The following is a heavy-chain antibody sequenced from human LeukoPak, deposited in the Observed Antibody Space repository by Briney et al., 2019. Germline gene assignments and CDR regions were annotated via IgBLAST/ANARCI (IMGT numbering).Heavy chain of an antibody. CDR3: ARARHEYIYGYRPNELGHFFDY. CDR1: GFTFSSYS. J-gene: IGHJ4*02. CDR2: ISSSSTHI. V-gene: IGHV3-21*01. D-gene: IGHD5-18*01. Sequence: GGSLRLSCAGSGFTFSSYSMNWVRQAPGKGLEWVSSISSSSTHIYYADSVKGRFTISRDNAKNSLYLQMNSLRAEDTAVYYCARARHEYIYGYRPNELGHFFDYWGQGTLVTVSS.